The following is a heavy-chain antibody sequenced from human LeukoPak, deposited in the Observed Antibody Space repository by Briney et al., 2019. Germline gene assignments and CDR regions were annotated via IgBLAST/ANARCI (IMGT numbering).Heavy chain of an antibody. V-gene: IGHV5-51*01. Sequence: ESLKISCKGSGYSFTSYWIGWVRQMPGKGLEWMGIIYPSDSDTRYSPSFQGQVTISADKSISTAYLQWSSLKASDTAMYYCARTMVRGVITSSFDFWGQGTPVTVSS. CDR1: GYSFTSYW. CDR2: IYPSDSDT. CDR3: ARTMVRGVITSSFDF. J-gene: IGHJ4*02. D-gene: IGHD3-10*01.